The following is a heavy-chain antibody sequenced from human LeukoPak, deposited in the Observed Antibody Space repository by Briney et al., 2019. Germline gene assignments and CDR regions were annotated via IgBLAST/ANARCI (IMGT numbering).Heavy chain of an antibody. Sequence: GGSLRLSCAASGFTFSRFSMHWVRQVPGKGLVWVSRISADGSSTNYGDSVKGRFTISRDNSKNMLFLQMNSLRAEDTAVYYCAQSGGTDVWGQGTTVTVSS. J-gene: IGHJ6*02. CDR1: GFTFSRFS. V-gene: IGHV3-74*01. CDR3: AQSGGTDV. CDR2: ISADGSST.